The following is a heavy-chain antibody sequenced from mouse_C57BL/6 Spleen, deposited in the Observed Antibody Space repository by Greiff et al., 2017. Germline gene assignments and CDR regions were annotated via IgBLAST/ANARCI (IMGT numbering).Heavy chain of an antibody. Sequence: QVQLQQSGPELVKPGASVKISCKASGYAFSSSWMNWVKQRPGKGLEWIGRIYPGDGDTNYNGKFKGKATLTADKSSSTAYMQLSSLTSEGYAVYVCAGRDGSSYEVDYWGQGTSGTVSS. CDR2: IYPGDGDT. J-gene: IGHJ4*01. V-gene: IGHV1-82*01. D-gene: IGHD1-1*01. CDR3: AGRDGSSYEVDY. CDR1: GYAFSSSW.